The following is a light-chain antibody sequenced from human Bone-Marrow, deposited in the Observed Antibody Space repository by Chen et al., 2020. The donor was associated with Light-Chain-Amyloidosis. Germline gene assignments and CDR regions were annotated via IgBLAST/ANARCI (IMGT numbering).Light chain of an antibody. J-gene: IGKJ1*01. Sequence: EILLTQSPGTLSLSPGETATLSCRASQSVGSTYLAWYQQKPGQAPRLLIYGASSRATGIPDRFSGSGSGTDFTLTTRRLEPEDFAVYYCQQYGNSPQTFGQGTKVEIK. CDR1: QSVGSTY. CDR3: QQYGNSPQT. CDR2: GAS. V-gene: IGKV3-20*01.